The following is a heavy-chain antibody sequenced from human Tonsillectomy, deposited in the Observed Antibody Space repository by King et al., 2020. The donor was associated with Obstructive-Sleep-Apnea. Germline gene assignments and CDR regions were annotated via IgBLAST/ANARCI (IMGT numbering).Heavy chain of an antibody. D-gene: IGHD2-15*01. J-gene: IGHJ6*02. Sequence: QLVQSGGGLVQPGRSLRLSCAASGFTFDDYAMHWVRQAPGKGLEWGSGISWNSGSIGYGDSVKGRFTISRENAKNSLYLQMNSLRAEDTALYYCAKDGGYCSGGSCPMAVWGQGTTVTVSS. CDR3: AKDGGYCSGGSCPMAV. V-gene: IGHV3-9*01. CDR2: ISWNSGSI. CDR1: GFTFDDYA.